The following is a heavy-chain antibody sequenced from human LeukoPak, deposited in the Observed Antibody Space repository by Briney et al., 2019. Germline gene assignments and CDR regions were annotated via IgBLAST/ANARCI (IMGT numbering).Heavy chain of an antibody. V-gene: IGHV4-31*03. Sequence: PSETLSLTCTVSGGSISSGGYYWSWIRQHPGKGLEWIGYIYYSGSTYYNPSLKSRVTISVDTSKNQFSLKLSSVTAADTAVHYCARGFDGSGSYPFDYWGQGTLVTVSS. CDR2: IYYSGST. D-gene: IGHD3-10*01. J-gene: IGHJ4*02. CDR3: ARGFDGSGSYPFDY. CDR1: GGSISSGGYY.